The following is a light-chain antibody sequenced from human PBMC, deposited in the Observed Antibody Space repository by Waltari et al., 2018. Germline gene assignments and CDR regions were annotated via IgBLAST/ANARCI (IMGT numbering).Light chain of an antibody. CDR2: SNN. CDR3: ATWDDSLNAAV. J-gene: IGLJ7*01. CDR1: SSYIGPKN. V-gene: IGLV1-44*01. Sequence: QSVLTQPPSASGTPGQRVTISCSASSSYIGPKNVYWYQQLPGTAPKLLIYSNNQRPAGVPDRFSGSKSGTSASLAISGLQSEDEADYYCATWDDSLNAAVFGGGTQLSVL.